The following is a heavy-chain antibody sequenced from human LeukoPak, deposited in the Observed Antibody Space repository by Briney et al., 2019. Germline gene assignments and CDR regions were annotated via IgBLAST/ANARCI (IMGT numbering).Heavy chain of an antibody. Sequence: PGGSLRLSCAASGFTFSSYAMSWVRQAPGKGLEWVSNISGRDGSTYYADSVKGRFTMSRDNSKNTLYLQMNSLRAEDTAVYYCARDLGYSSGPNYWGQGTRVTVSS. J-gene: IGHJ4*02. CDR2: ISGRDGST. V-gene: IGHV3-23*01. D-gene: IGHD6-19*01. CDR1: GFTFSSYA. CDR3: ARDLGYSSGPNY.